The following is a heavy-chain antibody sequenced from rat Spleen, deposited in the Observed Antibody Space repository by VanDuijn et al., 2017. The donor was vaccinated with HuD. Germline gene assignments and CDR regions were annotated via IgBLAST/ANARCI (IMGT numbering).Heavy chain of an antibody. V-gene: IGHV5-25*01. J-gene: IGHJ2*01. CDR2: ITSGGSHT. Sequence: EVQLVESGGGLVQPGRSLKLSCAASGFTFSSFAMAWVRQAPQKGLEWIATITSGGSHTYYRDSVKGRFTISRDTAKSTLYLQMDSLRSEDTATYYCARAGRGFDYWGQGVMVTVSS. CDR3: ARAGRGFDY. D-gene: IGHD5-1*01. CDR1: GFTFSSFA.